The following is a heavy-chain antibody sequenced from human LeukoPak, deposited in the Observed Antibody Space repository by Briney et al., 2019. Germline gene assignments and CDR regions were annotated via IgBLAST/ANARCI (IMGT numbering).Heavy chain of an antibody. CDR2: IYYSGST. D-gene: IGHD1-20*01. J-gene: IGHJ4*02. Sequence: SETLSLTCTVSGGSISSYYWSWIRQPPGKGLEWIGYIYYSGSTNYNPSLKSRVTISVDTSKNQFSLKLSSVTAADTAAYYCARQEDNPFDYWGQGTLVTVSS. CDR3: ARQEDNPFDY. V-gene: IGHV4-59*08. CDR1: GGSISSYY.